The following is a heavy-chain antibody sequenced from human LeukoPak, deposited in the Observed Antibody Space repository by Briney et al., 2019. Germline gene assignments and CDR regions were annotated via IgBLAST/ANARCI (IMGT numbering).Heavy chain of an antibody. CDR1: GGSISSYY. J-gene: IGHJ3*02. D-gene: IGHD3-9*01. Sequence: SETLSLTCTVSGGSISSYYWSCIRQPPGKGLEWSGYIYYSGSTNYTPSLKSRVTISVDTSKNQFSLKPRSVTAADTAVYYCARAPKLRYFDWSPNAFDIWGQGTMVTVSS. V-gene: IGHV4-59*01. CDR2: IYYSGST. CDR3: ARAPKLRYFDWSPNAFDI.